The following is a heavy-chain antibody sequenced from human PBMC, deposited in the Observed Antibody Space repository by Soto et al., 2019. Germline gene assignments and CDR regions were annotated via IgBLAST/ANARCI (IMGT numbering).Heavy chain of an antibody. Sequence: PGGSLRLSCAASAFPFSSYGMHWVRQAPGKGLEWVALISYDGSSEYYADSVTGRFTVSRDNSRTTVYLQMNGLRPEDTAVYYCAKLDKGDPPISDYGMDVWGQGTTVTV. CDR2: ISYDGSSE. J-gene: IGHJ6*02. V-gene: IGHV3-30*18. CDR1: AFPFSSYG. CDR3: AKLDKGDPPISDYGMDV. D-gene: IGHD2-21*02.